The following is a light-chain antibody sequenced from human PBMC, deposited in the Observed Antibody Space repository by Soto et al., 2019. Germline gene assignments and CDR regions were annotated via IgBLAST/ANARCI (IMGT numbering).Light chain of an antibody. J-gene: IGLJ2*01. V-gene: IGLV2-14*01. CDR2: EVS. CDR3: SSYTSSSTLNVV. Sequence: QSALTQPASVSGSPGQSSTISCTGTSSDVGGYNYVSWYQQHPGKAPKLMIYEVSNRPSGVSNRFSGSKSGNTASLTISGLQAEDEADYYCSSYTSSSTLNVVFGGGTKLTGL. CDR1: SSDVGGYNY.